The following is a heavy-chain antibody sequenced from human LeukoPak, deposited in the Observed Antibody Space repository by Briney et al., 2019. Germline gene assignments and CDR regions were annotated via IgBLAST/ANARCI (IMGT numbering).Heavy chain of an antibody. J-gene: IGHJ2*01. CDR3: ARNPDEHWLDESENWYFDL. CDR1: GYTFTSYD. Sequence: ASVKVSCKASGYTFTSYDINWVRQATGQGLEWMGWMNPNSGNTGYAHKFQGRVTMTRNTSISTAYMELSSLQSDDTAVYYCARNPDEHWLDESENWYFDLWGSGTLVTVSS. V-gene: IGHV1-8*01. CDR2: MNPNSGNT. D-gene: IGHD6-19*01.